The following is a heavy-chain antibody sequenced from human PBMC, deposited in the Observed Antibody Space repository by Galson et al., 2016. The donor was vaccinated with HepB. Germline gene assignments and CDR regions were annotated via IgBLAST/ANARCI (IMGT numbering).Heavy chain of an antibody. CDR2: IHPSGGST. D-gene: IGHD6-13*01. V-gene: IGHV1-46*01. Sequence: SVKVSCKASGYTFTNYYMHWVRQAPGQGLEWMGTIHPSGGSTYYAQKFQGRVTMTRDTSTSTVYMELSSLRSEDTAVYYCARDVLAAAGYFDYWGQGTLVTVSS. CDR3: ARDVLAAAGYFDY. J-gene: IGHJ4*02. CDR1: GYTFTNYY.